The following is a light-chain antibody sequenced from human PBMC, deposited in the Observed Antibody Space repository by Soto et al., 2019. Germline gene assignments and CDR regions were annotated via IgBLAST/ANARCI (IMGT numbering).Light chain of an antibody. CDR1: SSDVGGYNY. Sequence: QSVLTQPPSASGSPGQSVTISCTGTSSDVGGYNYVSWYQQHPGKVPRLIIYEVNKRPSGVPDRFFGSKSGNTASLIVAGLQAEDEADYYCTSYAGGNNVFGTGTKLTVL. CDR3: TSYAGGNNV. J-gene: IGLJ1*01. CDR2: EVN. V-gene: IGLV2-8*01.